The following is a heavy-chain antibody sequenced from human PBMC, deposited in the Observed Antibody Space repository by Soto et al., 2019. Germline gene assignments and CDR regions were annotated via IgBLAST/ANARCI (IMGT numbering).Heavy chain of an antibody. D-gene: IGHD2-2*01. CDR1: GDSVSSNSAA. CDR3: ARERVFRYCSSTSCPVYYGMDV. J-gene: IGHJ6*02. V-gene: IGHV6-1*01. Sequence: KQSQTLSLTCAISGDSVSSNSAAWNWIRQSPSRGLEWLGRTYYRSKWYNDYAVSVKSRITINPDTSKNQFSLQLNSVTPEDTAVYYCARERVFRYCSSTSCPVYYGMDVWGQGTTVTVSS. CDR2: TYYRSKWYN.